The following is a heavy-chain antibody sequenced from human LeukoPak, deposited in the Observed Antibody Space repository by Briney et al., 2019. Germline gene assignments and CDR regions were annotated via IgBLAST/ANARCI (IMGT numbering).Heavy chain of an antibody. D-gene: IGHD2-2*02. V-gene: IGHV3-13*04. CDR3: ARAPSGWLYRIDY. CDR1: GFTFSSYD. CDR2: IGTVGDT. Sequence: GGSLRLSCAASGFTFSSYDMHWVRQATGKGLERVSAIGTVGDTYYPDSVKGRFTVSRENAKNSFYLQMNSLTAGDTAVYYCARAPSGWLYRIDYWGQGTLVTVSS. J-gene: IGHJ4*02.